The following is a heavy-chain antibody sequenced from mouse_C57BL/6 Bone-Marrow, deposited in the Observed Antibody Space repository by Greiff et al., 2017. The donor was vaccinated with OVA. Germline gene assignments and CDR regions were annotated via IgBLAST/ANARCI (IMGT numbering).Heavy chain of an antibody. J-gene: IGHJ4*01. Sequence: QVQLQQSGPELVKPGASVKISCKASGYSFTSYYIHWVKQRPGQGLEWIGWIYPGSGNTKYNEKFKGKATLTAATSSSTAYMQLSSITSYDSAVYYWARANYDGSSPYAMDYWGQGTSVTVSS. CDR2: IYPGSGNT. V-gene: IGHV1-66*01. CDR1: GYSFTSYY. D-gene: IGHD1-1*01. CDR3: ARANYDGSSPYAMDY.